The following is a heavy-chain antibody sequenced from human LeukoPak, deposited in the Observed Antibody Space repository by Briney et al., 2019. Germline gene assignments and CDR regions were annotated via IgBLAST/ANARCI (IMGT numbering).Heavy chain of an antibody. CDR2: IKQDGGEE. CDR3: ARVRGGLVPTAMGLDY. Sequence: PGGSLRLSCAASGFTFSSYWMTWVRQAPGKGLEWVANIKQDGGEEYYVDSVKGRFTISRDNAKNSLYLQMNSLRAEDTALYYCARVRGGLVPTAMGLDYWGQGTLVTVSS. J-gene: IGHJ4*02. V-gene: IGHV3-7*01. CDR1: GFTFSSYW. D-gene: IGHD2-2*01.